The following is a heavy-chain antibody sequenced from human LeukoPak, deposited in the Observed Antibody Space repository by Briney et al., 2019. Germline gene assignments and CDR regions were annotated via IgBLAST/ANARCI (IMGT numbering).Heavy chain of an antibody. D-gene: IGHD6-6*01. CDR2: LYYSGIT. CDR3: ARIDAPPFSTIAGRGPFDS. V-gene: IGHV4-30-4*01. CDR1: GASISSDDSY. J-gene: IGHJ4*02. Sequence: PSETLSLTCTVSGASISSDDSYWPWIRQPPGKGLEWIGFLYYSGITYYTPSLKSRVTMSMDTSKNQFSPKLTSVTAADTAVYYCARIDAPPFSTIAGRGPFDSWGQGTLVTVSS.